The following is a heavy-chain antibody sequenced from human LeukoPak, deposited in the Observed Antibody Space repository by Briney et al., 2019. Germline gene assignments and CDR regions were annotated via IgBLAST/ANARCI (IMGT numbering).Heavy chain of an antibody. CDR2: IYYSGST. D-gene: IGHD1-14*01. Sequence: LRLSCAASGFTFSSYSMNWVRQAPGKGLEWIGYIYYSGSTYYNPSLKSRVTISVDTSKNQFSLKLSSVTAADTAVYYCARSHPILAEPTFDYWGQGTLVTVSS. CDR1: GFTFSSYS. J-gene: IGHJ4*02. CDR3: ARSHPILAEPTFDY. V-gene: IGHV4-30-4*08.